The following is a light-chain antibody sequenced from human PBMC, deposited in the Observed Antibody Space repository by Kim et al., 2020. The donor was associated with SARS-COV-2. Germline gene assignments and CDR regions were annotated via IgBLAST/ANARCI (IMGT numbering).Light chain of an antibody. Sequence: APGKTARITCGGNNIGSKSVHWYQQKPGQAPVLVIYYDSDRPSGIPERFSGSNSGNTATLTISRVEAGDEADYYRQVWDSSSDHWVFGGGTQLTVL. J-gene: IGLJ3*02. V-gene: IGLV3-21*04. CDR2: YDS. CDR3: QVWDSSSDHWV. CDR1: NIGSKS.